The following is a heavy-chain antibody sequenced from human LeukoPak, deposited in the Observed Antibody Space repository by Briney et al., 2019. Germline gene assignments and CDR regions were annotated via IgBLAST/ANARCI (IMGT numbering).Heavy chain of an antibody. D-gene: IGHD3-22*01. J-gene: IGHJ4*02. CDR3: ARHYDTGGYHYFDF. CDR2: ISNDGSNK. V-gene: IGHV3-30-3*01. CDR1: GFTFSSYA. Sequence: PGRSLRLSCAASGFTFSSYALHWVRQAPGKGLEWVAVISNDGSNKYYADSVKGRFTISRDSSKNTLYLEMNSLRAEDTAVYYCARHYDTGGYHYFDFRGQGTLVTVSS.